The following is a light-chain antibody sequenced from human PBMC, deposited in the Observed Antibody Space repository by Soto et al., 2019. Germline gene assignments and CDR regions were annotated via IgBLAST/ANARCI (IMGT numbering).Light chain of an antibody. CDR3: CSYVDTDTWV. CDR1: SSNIGGNS. CDR2: SNN. J-gene: IGLJ3*02. V-gene: IGLV1-44*01. Sequence: QSVLTQPPSASATPGQRVTISCSGSSSNIGGNSVNWYQQLPGTAPKLLIYSNNQRPSGFPDRFSGSKSGTSASLANSGLQAEDEADYYCCSYVDTDTWVFGGGTKVTVL.